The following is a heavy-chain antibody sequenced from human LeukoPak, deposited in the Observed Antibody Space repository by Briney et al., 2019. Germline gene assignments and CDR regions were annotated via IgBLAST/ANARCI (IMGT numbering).Heavy chain of an antibody. V-gene: IGHV1-2*02. J-gene: IGHJ4*02. CDR1: GYTFTGYY. CDR3: ARGRYYDSSGPPYYFDY. D-gene: IGHD3-22*01. CDR2: INPNSGGT. Sequence: EASVKVSCKASGYTFTGYYMHWVRQAPGQGLEWMGWINPNSGGTNYAQKFQGRVTMTRDTSISTAYMELSRLRSDDTAVYYCARGRYYDSSGPPYYFDYWGQGTLVTVSS.